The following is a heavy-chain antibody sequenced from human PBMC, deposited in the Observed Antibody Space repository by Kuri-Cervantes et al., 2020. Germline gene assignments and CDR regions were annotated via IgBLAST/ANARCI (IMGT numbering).Heavy chain of an antibody. CDR3: ARIPRPYCSGGSCHGGVPDY. J-gene: IGHJ4*02. CDR1: GYTFSNYD. Sequence: ASVKVSCKAPGYTFSNYDINWVRQAAGQGLEWVGWMNPNNDNTGYAQKFQGRVTMTRDTSRNTAYMELSSLRSEDTAVYYCARIPRPYCSGGSCHGGVPDYWGQGTLVTVSS. D-gene: IGHD2-15*01. CDR2: MNPNNDNT. V-gene: IGHV1-8*02.